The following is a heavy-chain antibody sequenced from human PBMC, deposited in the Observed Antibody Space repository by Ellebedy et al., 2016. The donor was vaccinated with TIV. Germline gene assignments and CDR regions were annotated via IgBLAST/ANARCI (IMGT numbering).Heavy chain of an antibody. CDR1: GFTFSNAW. D-gene: IGHD5-12*01. Sequence: GESLKISCAASGFTFSNAWMSWVRQALGKGLEWVSYISSRSSTIYYADSVKGRFTISRDNGKNSLYLQMNSLRDEDTAMYYCAREWRGYSGYDGFDYWGQGTLVTVSS. J-gene: IGHJ4*02. V-gene: IGHV3-48*02. CDR2: ISSRSSTI. CDR3: AREWRGYSGYDGFDY.